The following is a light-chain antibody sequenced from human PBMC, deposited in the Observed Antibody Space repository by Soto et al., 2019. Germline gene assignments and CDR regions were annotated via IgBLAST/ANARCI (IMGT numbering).Light chain of an antibody. CDR2: LEGSGNY. CDR3: ETWDRNTRV. J-gene: IGLJ3*02. V-gene: IGLV4-60*03. CDR1: SRYSNYI. Sequence: QSVLTQSSSASASLGSSVKFTCTLSSRYSNYIIAWHQQQPGKAPRYLMNLEGSGNYKKGSGFPDRCSGSCSGADRYLTISNLQSEDEADYYCETWDRNTRVFGAGTQLTVL.